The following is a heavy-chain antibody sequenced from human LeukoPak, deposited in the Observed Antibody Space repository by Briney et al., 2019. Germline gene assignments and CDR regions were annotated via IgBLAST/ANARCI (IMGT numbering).Heavy chain of an antibody. V-gene: IGHV3-7*01. J-gene: IGHJ4*02. CDR3: ARDEPGFGELLVH. D-gene: IGHD3-10*01. Sequence: GGSLRLSCEGSGFTLSNYWTRWVRQAPGKGLEWVANIREDGGEKHYVDSLKGRFTISRDNAKNILYLQMNSLRVEDTAIYFCARDEPGFGELLVHWGQGTLVTVSS. CDR1: GFTLSNYW. CDR2: IREDGGEK.